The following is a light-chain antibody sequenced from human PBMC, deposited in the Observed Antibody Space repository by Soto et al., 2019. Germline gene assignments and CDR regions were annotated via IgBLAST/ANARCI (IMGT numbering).Light chain of an antibody. CDR1: QSVSSSY. CDR3: QQYHTSPPGYT. V-gene: IGKV3-20*01. J-gene: IGKJ2*01. Sequence: EIVLTQSPGTLSLSPGERATLSCRASQSVSSSYLAWYQQKPGQAPRLLIYAASSRATDIPDRFSGSGSGTDLTLTISRLEPEDFAVYYCQQYHTSPPGYTFGQGTKLEIK. CDR2: AAS.